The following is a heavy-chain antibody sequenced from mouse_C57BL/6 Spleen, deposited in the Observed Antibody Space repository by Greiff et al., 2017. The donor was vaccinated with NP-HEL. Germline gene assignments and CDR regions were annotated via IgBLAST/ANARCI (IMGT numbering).Heavy chain of an antibody. Sequence: VKLVESGAELVRPGASVTLSCKASGYTFTDYEMHWVKQTPVHGLEWIGAIDPETGGTAYNQKFKGKAILTADKSSSTAYMELRSLTSEDSAVYYCTRRGSNYYFDYWGQGTTLTVSS. J-gene: IGHJ2*01. D-gene: IGHD2-5*01. V-gene: IGHV1-15*01. CDR3: TRRGSNYYFDY. CDR1: GYTFTDYE. CDR2: IDPETGGT.